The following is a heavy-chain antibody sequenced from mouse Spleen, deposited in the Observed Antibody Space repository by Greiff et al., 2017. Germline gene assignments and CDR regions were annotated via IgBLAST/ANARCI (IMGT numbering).Heavy chain of an antibody. CDR1: GYTFTSYW. CDR2: IYPSDSET. D-gene: IGHD1-1*01. Sequence: VQLQQPGAELVRPGSSVKLSCKASGYTFTSYWMDWVKQRPGQGLEWIGNIYPSDSETHYNQKFKDKATLTVDKSSSTAYMQLSSLTSEDSAVYYCAREDYGSSYVWYFDVWGTGTTVTVSS. V-gene: IGHV1-61*01. CDR3: AREDYGSSYVWYFDV. J-gene: IGHJ1*03.